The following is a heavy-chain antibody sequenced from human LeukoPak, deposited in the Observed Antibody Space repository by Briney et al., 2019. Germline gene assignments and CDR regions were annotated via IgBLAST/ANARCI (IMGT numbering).Heavy chain of an antibody. CDR3: AKDGAVVVAAGLDY. D-gene: IGHD2-15*01. Sequence: GGALRLSCAASGCTFSRYGMHWVRQAPGKGLEGVAVISYDGSNKYYADSVKGRFTISRDNSKNTLYLQMTSLRAEDTAVYYCAKDGAVVVAAGLDYWGQGTLVTVSS. CDR2: ISYDGSNK. J-gene: IGHJ4*02. CDR1: GCTFSRYG. V-gene: IGHV3-30*18.